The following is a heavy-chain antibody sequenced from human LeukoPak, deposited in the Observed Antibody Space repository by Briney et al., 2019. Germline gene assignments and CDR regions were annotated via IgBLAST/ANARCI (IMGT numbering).Heavy chain of an antibody. V-gene: IGHV1-69*04. CDR3: ARGSTISPRVPDI. CDR1: GGTFSSYA. J-gene: IGHJ3*02. D-gene: IGHD3-9*01. CDR2: IIPILGIA. Sequence: ASVKVSCKASGGTFSSYAISWVRQAPGQGLEWMGRIIPILGIANYAQKFQGRVTITADKSTSTAYMELSSLRSEDTAVCYCARGSTISPRVPDIWGQGTMVTVSS.